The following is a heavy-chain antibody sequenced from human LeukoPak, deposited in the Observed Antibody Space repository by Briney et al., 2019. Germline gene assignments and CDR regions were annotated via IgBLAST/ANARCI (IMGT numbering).Heavy chain of an antibody. Sequence: SETLSLTCTVSGVSISSYYWSWLRQPPGKGLEWVGYIYYRGSNNYNPSLKSRFTSAVDTSNNQFSLKLSSVTAADTAVYYCARGYGDYYYYYMDVWGKGTTVTVSS. D-gene: IGHD4-17*01. J-gene: IGHJ6*03. CDR2: IYYRGSN. CDR1: GVSISSYY. V-gene: IGHV4-59*01. CDR3: ARGYGDYYYYYMDV.